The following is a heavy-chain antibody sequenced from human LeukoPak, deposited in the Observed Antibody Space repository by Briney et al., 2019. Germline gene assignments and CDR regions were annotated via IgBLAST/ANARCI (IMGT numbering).Heavy chain of an antibody. D-gene: IGHD2-21*02. CDR1: GGSISSVGYY. Sequence: SETLSLTCTVSGGSISSVGYYWNWIRQHPGKGLEWIGYIYYRGSTHYNPSLMSRVTISVDTSKNQFSLRLSSVTAADTAVYYCARARLAYCGGDCPLDAFDIWGQGTMVTVSS. CDR3: ARARLAYCGGDCPLDAFDI. J-gene: IGHJ3*02. CDR2: IYYRGST. V-gene: IGHV4-31*03.